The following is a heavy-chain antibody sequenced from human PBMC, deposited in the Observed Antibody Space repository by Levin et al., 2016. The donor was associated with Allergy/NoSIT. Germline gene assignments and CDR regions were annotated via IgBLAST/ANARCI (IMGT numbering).Heavy chain of an antibody. CDR1: GGSLIRGGYY. CDR2: IYYTGKT. D-gene: IGHD6-13*01. CDR3: ARDAGSNWNWIDP. V-gene: IGHV4-31*03. Sequence: SETLSLTCTVSGGSLIRGGYYWSWIRQHPGRGLEWIGYIYYTGKTYYNPSLESRVTMSVDTTKNQFFLNLNSVTAADTAVYYCARDAGSNWNWIDPWGRGTLVTVSS. J-gene: IGHJ5*02.